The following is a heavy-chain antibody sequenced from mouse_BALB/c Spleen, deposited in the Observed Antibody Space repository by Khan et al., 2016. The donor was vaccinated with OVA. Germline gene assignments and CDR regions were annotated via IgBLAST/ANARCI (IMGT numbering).Heavy chain of an antibody. Sequence: VQLQESGAELARPGASVKMSCKASGYTFTSYTMHWVKQRPGQGLEWIGYINPSSSYPNYNQKFKDKATLTADKSSSTAYMQLSSLTSEASADYYCTREGAYYRSDGWFAYWGQGTLVTVSA. D-gene: IGHD2-14*01. J-gene: IGHJ3*01. CDR1: GYTFTSYT. CDR3: TREGAYYRSDGWFAY. CDR2: INPSSSYP. V-gene: IGHV1-4*01.